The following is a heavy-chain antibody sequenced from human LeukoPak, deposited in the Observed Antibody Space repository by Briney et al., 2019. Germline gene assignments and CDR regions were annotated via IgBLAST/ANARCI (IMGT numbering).Heavy chain of an antibody. CDR2: IYTGGNT. D-gene: IGHD3-16*01. J-gene: IGHJ4*02. V-gene: IGHV4-4*07. CDR3: ARANYVWGSYVY. Sequence: PSETLSLTCTVSGGSISDYYWSWIRQPAGKGLEWIGHIYTGGNTNYNPSLESRVTMSVDTSKNQFSLKLRSVTAADTAVYYCARANYVWGSYVYWGQGTLVTVSS. CDR1: GGSISDYY.